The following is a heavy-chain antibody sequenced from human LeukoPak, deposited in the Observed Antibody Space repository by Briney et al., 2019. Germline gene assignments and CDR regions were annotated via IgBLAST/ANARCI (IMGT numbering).Heavy chain of an antibody. J-gene: IGHJ3*02. CDR2: KWYDGSNK. V-gene: IGHV3-33*01. CDR3: ASSAGI. CDR1: GFTFSSYG. D-gene: IGHD1-26*01. Sequence: GGSLRLSCAASGFTFSSYGMHWVRQAPGKGLEWVAVKWYDGSNKYYADSVKGRFTISRDNSKNTLYLQMNSLRAEDTAVYYCASSAGIWGQGTMVTVSS.